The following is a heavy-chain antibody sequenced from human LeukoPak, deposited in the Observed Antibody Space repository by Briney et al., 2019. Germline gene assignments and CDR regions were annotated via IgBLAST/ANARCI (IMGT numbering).Heavy chain of an antibody. J-gene: IGHJ6*03. D-gene: IGHD2-15*01. V-gene: IGHV4-34*01. CDR2: INHSGST. CDR1: GGSFSGYY. CDR3: ARGRYCSGGSCYSRYYYYYYMDV. Sequence: SETLSLTCAVYGGSFSGYYWSWIRQHPGKGLEWLGEINHSGSTNYNPSLKSRVTISVDTSKNQFSLKLSSVTAADTAVYYCARGRYCSGGSCYSRYYYYYYMDVWGKGTTVTVSS.